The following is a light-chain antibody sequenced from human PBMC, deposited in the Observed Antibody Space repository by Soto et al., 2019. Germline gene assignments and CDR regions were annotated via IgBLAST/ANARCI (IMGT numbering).Light chain of an antibody. V-gene: IGLV2-14*01. J-gene: IGLJ3*02. CDR3: SSYTTTTRL. CDR1: SSDIGSNNY. CDR2: DXS. Sequence: QSALTQPASVSGSPGQSITISCTGTSSDIGSNNYVSWFQQRPGKAPTLIIYDXSNRPSXXSTXXPGSNSGNTASLTVSGLLPEDEDEYYCSSYTTTTRLFGGGTKLTVL.